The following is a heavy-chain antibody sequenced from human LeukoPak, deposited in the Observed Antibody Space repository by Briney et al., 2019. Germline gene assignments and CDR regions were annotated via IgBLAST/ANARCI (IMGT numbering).Heavy chain of an antibody. CDR1: GFTFSSYS. Sequence: GGSLRPSCAASGFTFSSYSMNWVRQAPGKGLEWVSSISSSSSHIYYADSVKGRFTISRDNAKNSLYLQMNSLRAEDTAVYYCASLNCSSISCYANYWGQGTLVTVSS. D-gene: IGHD2-2*01. J-gene: IGHJ4*02. V-gene: IGHV3-21*01. CDR2: ISSSSSHI. CDR3: ASLNCSSISCYANY.